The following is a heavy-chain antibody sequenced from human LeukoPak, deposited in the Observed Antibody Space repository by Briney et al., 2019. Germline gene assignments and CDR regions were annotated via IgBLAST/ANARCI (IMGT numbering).Heavy chain of an antibody. V-gene: IGHV4-4*07. Sequence: PSETLSVTCTVSGGCISSYYRSWIRQPAGKGLEWIGRIYPSGSTNYNPPLKSRVTMSVDTPKNQFSLKLSSVTAADTAEYYCARYWYYYDSSGYYRHYYFDYWGQGTLVTVSS. CDR1: GGCISSYY. D-gene: IGHD3-22*01. CDR2: IYPSGST. CDR3: ARYWYYYDSSGYYRHYYFDY. J-gene: IGHJ4*02.